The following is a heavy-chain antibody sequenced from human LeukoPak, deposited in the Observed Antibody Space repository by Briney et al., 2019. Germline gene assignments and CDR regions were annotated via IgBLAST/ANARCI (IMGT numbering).Heavy chain of an antibody. CDR2: IRTDGTDE. J-gene: IGHJ4*02. CDR3: ARCNTADVPSGN. V-gene: IGHV3-30*02. D-gene: IGHD2/OR15-2a*01. Sequence: GGSLRLSCLASGFTFSNYGMHWFRPLPAKGLDWVAFIRTDGTDERYADSVKGRFTISRDNSKNTLYLQMNTLTPEDTALYHCARCNTADVPSGNWGQGTLVTVSS. CDR1: GFTFSNYG.